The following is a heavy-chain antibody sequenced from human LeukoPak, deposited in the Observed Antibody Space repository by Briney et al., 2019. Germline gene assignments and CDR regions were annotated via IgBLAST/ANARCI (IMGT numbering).Heavy chain of an antibody. J-gene: IGHJ3*01. CDR3: AKDFIVDPGRYAFDV. CDR2: VSGGTNK. D-gene: IGHD3-10*01. V-gene: IGHV3-23*01. CDR1: GFTFSRTA. Sequence: GGSLRLSCAASGFTFSRTAMSWVRQAPGKGLQWVSGVSGGTNKYYADSVKGRFTISRDDSKNTLYLQMNSLRAEDTAVYYCAKDFIVDPGRYAFDVWGQGTMVTVSS.